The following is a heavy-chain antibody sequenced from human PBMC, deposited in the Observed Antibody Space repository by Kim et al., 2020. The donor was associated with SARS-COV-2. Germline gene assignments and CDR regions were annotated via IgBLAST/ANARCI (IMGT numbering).Heavy chain of an antibody. D-gene: IGHD6-13*01. Sequence: RFTISRDNAKNSLYLQMNSLRAEDTAVYYCARDQRYSSSWYQDYYYGMDVWGQGTTVTVSS. J-gene: IGHJ6*02. CDR3: ARDQRYSSSWYQDYYYGMDV. V-gene: IGHV3-11*06.